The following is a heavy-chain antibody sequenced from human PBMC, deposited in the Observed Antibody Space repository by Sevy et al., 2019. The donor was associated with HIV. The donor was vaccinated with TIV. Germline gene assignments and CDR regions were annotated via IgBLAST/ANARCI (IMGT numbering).Heavy chain of an antibody. CDR1: GFTFSSYS. CDR2: ISSSSSYI. CDR3: ARPGIAAAGRDAFDI. J-gene: IGHJ3*02. D-gene: IGHD6-13*01. V-gene: IGHV3-21*01. Sequence: GGSLRLSCAASGFTFSSYSMNWVRQAPGKGLEWVSSISSSSSYIYYADSVKGRFTISRDNAKNSLYLQMNSLRAEDTAVYYCARPGIAAAGRDAFDIWGQGTMVTVSS.